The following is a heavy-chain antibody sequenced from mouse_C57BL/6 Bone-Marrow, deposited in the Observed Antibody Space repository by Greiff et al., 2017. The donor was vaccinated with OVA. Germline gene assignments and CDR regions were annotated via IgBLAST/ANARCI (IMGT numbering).Heavy chain of an antibody. Sequence: VQLKESGPGLVAPSQSLSITCTVSGFSLTSYGVHWVRQPPGKGLEWLVVIWSDGSTTYNSALKSRLSISKDNSKSQVFLKMNSLQTDDTAMYYCARHAYGSSYEYFDVWGTGTTVTVSS. CDR2: IWSDGST. J-gene: IGHJ1*03. CDR1: GFSLTSYG. CDR3: ARHAYGSSYEYFDV. V-gene: IGHV2-6-1*01. D-gene: IGHD1-1*01.